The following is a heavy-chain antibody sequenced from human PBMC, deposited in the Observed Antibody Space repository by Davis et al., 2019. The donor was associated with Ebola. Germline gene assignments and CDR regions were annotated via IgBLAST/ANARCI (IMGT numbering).Heavy chain of an antibody. Sequence: ASVKVSCKASGYTFNSYYIHWVRQAPGQGLEWMGIINPSGGSTTYAQKFQGRVTMTRDTSTRTVYMELSSLRSEDTAVYYCARGRGHYEYSGGDYWGQGTLVTVSA. D-gene: IGHD2-21*01. CDR1: GYTFNSYY. CDR3: ARGRGHYEYSGGDY. V-gene: IGHV1-46*02. J-gene: IGHJ4*02. CDR2: INPSGGST.